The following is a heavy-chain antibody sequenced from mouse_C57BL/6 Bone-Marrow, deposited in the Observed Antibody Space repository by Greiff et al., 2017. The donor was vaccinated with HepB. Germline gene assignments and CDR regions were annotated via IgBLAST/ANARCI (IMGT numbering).Heavy chain of an antibody. D-gene: IGHD1-1*01. Sequence: EVKLQESGPGLVKPSQSLSLTCSVPGYSITSGYYWNWIRQFPGNKLEWMGYISYDGSNNYNPSLKNRISITRDTSKNQFFLKLNSVTTEDTATYYCARGGTTGAYWGQGTSVTVSS. V-gene: IGHV3-6*01. CDR2: ISYDGSN. CDR1: GYSITSGYY. CDR3: ARGGTTGAY. J-gene: IGHJ4*01.